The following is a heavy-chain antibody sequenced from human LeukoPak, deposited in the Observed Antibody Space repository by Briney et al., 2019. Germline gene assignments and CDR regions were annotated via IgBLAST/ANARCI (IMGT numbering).Heavy chain of an antibody. Sequence: GGSLRLSCAASGFTFSSYAMPWVRQAPGKGLEWVALISYDGSNKYYADSVKGRFTISRDNSKNTLYLQMNSLRPEDTAVYYCARGNYYDSSGPSWYWGQGTLVTVSS. D-gene: IGHD3-22*01. J-gene: IGHJ4*02. CDR2: ISYDGSNK. CDR3: ARGNYYDSSGPSWY. CDR1: GFTFSSYA. V-gene: IGHV3-30-3*01.